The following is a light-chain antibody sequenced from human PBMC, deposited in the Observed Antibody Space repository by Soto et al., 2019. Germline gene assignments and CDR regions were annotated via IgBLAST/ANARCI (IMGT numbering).Light chain of an antibody. V-gene: IGKV2-30*01. J-gene: IGKJ1*01. Sequence: KSQSPLSLPVTLGQPASISCRSSQSPLYSDGNTYLSWFQQRPGQSPRRLIYKVSNRDSGVPDRFSGSGSGTDFTLKISRVEAEDVGVYYCMQGPHWPWAFGQGTKVDI. CDR1: QSPLYSDGNTY. CDR3: MQGPHWPWA. CDR2: KVS.